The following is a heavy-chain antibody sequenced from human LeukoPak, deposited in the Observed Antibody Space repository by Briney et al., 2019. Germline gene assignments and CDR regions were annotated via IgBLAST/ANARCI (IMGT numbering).Heavy chain of an antibody. Sequence: SETLSLTCGVSGGSFSDFYWNWIRQPPGKGLEWIGEIKESGTTNYNPSLKSRVTMSVDTSKKEVTLKLRSVTAADTAVYYCARDRFNYYAYFMDVWDKGTTVIVSS. D-gene: IGHD3-22*01. V-gene: IGHV4-34*01. CDR3: ARDRFNYYAYFMDV. J-gene: IGHJ6*03. CDR2: IKESGTT. CDR1: GGSFSDFY.